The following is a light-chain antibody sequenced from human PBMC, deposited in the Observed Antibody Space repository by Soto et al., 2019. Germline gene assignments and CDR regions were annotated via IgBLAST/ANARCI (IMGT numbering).Light chain of an antibody. Sequence: DIQMTQSPATLFASVGDTVTITCRASQSLSRSLAWYQQKPGKAPKVLISDASNLESGVPSRFGGSGSGTELTLTITSLQPDDFATYYCQQYVSYSPWTFGRGTKVEMK. CDR2: DAS. CDR3: QQYVSYSPWT. CDR1: QSLSRS. V-gene: IGKV1-5*01. J-gene: IGKJ1*01.